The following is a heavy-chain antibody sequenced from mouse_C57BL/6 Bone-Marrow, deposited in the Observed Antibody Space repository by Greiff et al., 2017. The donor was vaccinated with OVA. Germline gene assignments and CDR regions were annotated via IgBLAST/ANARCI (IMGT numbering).Heavy chain of an antibody. V-gene: IGHV1-9*01. CDR3: ASDYDYFYFDY. J-gene: IGHJ2*01. D-gene: IGHD2-4*01. Sequence: VQLQQSGAELMKPGASVKLSCKATGYTFTGYWIEWVKQRPGHGLEWIGEILPGSGSTNYNEKFKGKATFTADTSSNTAYMQLSILTTEDSAIYYCASDYDYFYFDYWGQGTTLTVSS. CDR2: ILPGSGST. CDR1: GYTFTGYW.